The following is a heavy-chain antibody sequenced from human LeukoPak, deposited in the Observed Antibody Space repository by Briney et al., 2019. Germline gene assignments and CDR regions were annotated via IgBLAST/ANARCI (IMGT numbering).Heavy chain of an antibody. CDR1: GFTFSSYS. J-gene: IGHJ4*02. CDR2: ISSSSSYI. CDR3: ARVEADGGYAGLDY. D-gene: IGHD5-12*01. V-gene: IGHV3-21*01. Sequence: GGSLRLSCAASGFTFSSYSMNWVRQAPGKGLEWVSSISSSSSYIYYADSVKGRFTISRDNAKNSLYLQMNSLRAEDTAVYYCARVEADGGYAGLDYWGQGTLVTVSS.